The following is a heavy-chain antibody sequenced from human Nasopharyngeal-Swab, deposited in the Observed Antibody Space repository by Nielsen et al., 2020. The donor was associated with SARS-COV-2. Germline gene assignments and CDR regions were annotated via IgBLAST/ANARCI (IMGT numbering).Heavy chain of an antibody. D-gene: IGHD2-15*01. CDR2: ISSSGSTI. CDR3: AKDYIRRGSN. V-gene: IGHV3-11*01. Sequence: WIRQPPGKGLEWVSYISSSGSTIYYADSVKGRFTISRDNSKNTLFLQMNSLRAEDTAVYYCAKDYIRRGSNWGQGTLVTVSS. J-gene: IGHJ4*02.